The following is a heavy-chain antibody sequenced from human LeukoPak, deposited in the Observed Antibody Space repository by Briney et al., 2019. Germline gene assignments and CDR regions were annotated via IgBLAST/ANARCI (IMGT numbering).Heavy chain of an antibody. CDR3: ARSPNCGGDCS. Sequence: GGSLRLSCAASGFAFSTYWMHWGRQAPGKGLVWVSRIDSDGTRTTYADSVKGRFTISRDNAKNTLYLQMNSLRAEDTAVYYCARSPNCGGDCSWGQGTLVTVSS. J-gene: IGHJ5*02. V-gene: IGHV3-74*01. CDR2: IDSDGTRT. CDR1: GFAFSTYW. D-gene: IGHD2-21*02.